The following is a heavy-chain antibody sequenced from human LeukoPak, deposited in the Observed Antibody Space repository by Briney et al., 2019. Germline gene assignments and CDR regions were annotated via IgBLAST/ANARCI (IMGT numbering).Heavy chain of an antibody. Sequence: GESLKISCKGSGYSFPNYWIGWVRQMPGKGLEWLGIIYPGDSDTRYSPSFQGQVTILADKSISTAYLQWSSLKASDTAMYYCARRYTTSEIFDYWGQGTPVTVSS. CDR3: ARRYTTSEIFDY. V-gene: IGHV5-51*01. CDR1: GYSFPNYW. J-gene: IGHJ4*02. CDR2: IYPGDSDT. D-gene: IGHD6-13*01.